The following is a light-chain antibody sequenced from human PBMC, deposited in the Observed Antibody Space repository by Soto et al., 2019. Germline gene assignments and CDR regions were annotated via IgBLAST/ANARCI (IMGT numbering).Light chain of an antibody. J-gene: IGKJ1*01. CDR3: QQYNSYPWT. Sequence: EIVMTQSPATLSVSPGERATLSCRASQSVSSNLAWYQQKPGQAPRLLIYGASSLESGVPSRFSGSGSGTEFTLTISSLQPDDFATYYCQQYNSYPWTFGQGTKVEIK. V-gene: IGKV3-15*01. CDR1: QSVSSN. CDR2: GAS.